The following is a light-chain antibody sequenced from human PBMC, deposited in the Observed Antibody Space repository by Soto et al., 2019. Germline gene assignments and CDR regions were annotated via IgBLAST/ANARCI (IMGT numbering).Light chain of an antibody. CDR3: HKYNGARWT. CDR2: AAS. CDR1: QGFSNY. Sequence: DIQMTQSPSSLSASVGDRVTITCRASQGFSNYLAWYQQKPGKVPKLLIYAASSLQSGVPSRFSGSGSGTDFTLTISSLQPEDVATYYCHKYNGARWTFGQGTKVEIK. V-gene: IGKV1-27*01. J-gene: IGKJ1*01.